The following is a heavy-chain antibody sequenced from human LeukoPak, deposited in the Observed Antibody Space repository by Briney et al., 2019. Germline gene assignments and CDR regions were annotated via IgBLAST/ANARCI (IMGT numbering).Heavy chain of an antibody. V-gene: IGHV4-61*02. CDR3: ARDSHYSNYYDY. D-gene: IGHD4-11*01. Sequence: KPSETLSLTCTVSGGSISSGSYYWSRIRRPAGKGLEWIGRIYTSGSTNYNPSLKSRITISVDTSKNQFSLKLSSVTAADTAVYYCARDSHYSNYYDYWGQGTLVTVSS. J-gene: IGHJ4*02. CDR1: GGSISSGSYY. CDR2: IYTSGST.